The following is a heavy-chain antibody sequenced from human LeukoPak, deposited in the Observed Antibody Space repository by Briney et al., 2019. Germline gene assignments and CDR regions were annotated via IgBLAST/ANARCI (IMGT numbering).Heavy chain of an antibody. Sequence: PGGSLRLSCAASGFTFSIYAMSWVRQAPGKGLEWVSGISGSGGSTCYADSVKGRFTISRDNSKNTLYLQMNSLRAEDTAVYYCAKDLQMWLQSYSFDYWGQGILVTVSS. D-gene: IGHD5-24*01. CDR1: GFTFSIYA. CDR2: ISGSGGST. CDR3: AKDLQMWLQSYSFDY. V-gene: IGHV3-23*01. J-gene: IGHJ4*02.